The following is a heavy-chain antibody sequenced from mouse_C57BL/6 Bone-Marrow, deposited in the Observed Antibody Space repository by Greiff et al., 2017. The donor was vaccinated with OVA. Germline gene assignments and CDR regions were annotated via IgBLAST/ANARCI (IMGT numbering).Heavy chain of an antibody. J-gene: IGHJ4*01. CDR1: GYTFTSYW. D-gene: IGHD1-1*01. CDR2: IDPNSGGT. V-gene: IGHV1-72*01. Sequence: QVQLQQPGAELVKPGASVKLSCKASGYTFTSYWMHWVKQRPGRGLEWIGRIDPNSGGTKYNEKFKSKATLTVDKPSSTAYMQLSSLTSEDSAVYYCARDYYGSSYDCYAMDYWGQGTSVTVSS. CDR3: ARDYYGSSYDCYAMDY.